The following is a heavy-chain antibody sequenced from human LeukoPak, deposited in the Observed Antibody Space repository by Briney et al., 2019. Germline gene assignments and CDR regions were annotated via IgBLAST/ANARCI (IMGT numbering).Heavy chain of an antibody. CDR1: GFTFSTYC. V-gene: IGHV3-74*01. CDR2: ICPDGTVT. Sequence: GGSLRLSCAASGFTFSTYCMHWVRQAPGKGPMWVSRICPDGTVTNYADSVKARLIISRDNARNTVYLQVNSLRVEDTAVYYCVRDFRSADYWGQGTLVTVSS. J-gene: IGHJ4*02. CDR3: VRDFRSADY.